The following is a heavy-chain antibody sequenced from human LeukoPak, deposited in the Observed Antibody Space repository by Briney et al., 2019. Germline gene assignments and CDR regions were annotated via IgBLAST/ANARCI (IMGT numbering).Heavy chain of an antibody. V-gene: IGHV4-38-2*01. J-gene: IGHJ5*02. D-gene: IGHD4-17*01. CDR2: IYHSGST. CDR1: GYSISSGYY. Sequence: PSETLSLTCAVSGYSISSGYYWGWIRQPPVKGLEWIGSIYHSGSTYYNPSLKSRVTISVDTSKNQFSLKLSSVTAADTAVYYCARAGDYVESILNWFDPWGQGTLVTVSS. CDR3: ARAGDYVESILNWFDP.